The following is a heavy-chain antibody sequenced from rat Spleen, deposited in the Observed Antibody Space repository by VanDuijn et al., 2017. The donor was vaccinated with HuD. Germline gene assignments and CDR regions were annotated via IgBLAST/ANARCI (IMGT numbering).Heavy chain of an antibody. V-gene: IGHV5-20*01. D-gene: IGHD1-1*01. J-gene: IGHJ2*01. Sequence: EVQLAESGGGLVQPGRSMKLSCAASGFTFSNHGMAWVRQAPKKGLEWVASISSGGGGTYYPDSVKGRFTISRDNAKSSLYLQMDSLRSEDTATYYCTTGVIGADWGQGVMVTVSS. CDR1: GFTFSNHG. CDR3: TTGVIGAD. CDR2: ISSGGGGT.